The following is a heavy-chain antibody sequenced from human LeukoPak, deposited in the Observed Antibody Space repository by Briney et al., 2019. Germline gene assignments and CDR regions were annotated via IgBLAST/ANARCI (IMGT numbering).Heavy chain of an antibody. J-gene: IGHJ5*02. D-gene: IGHD3-22*01. CDR2: INHSGST. CDR1: GGSFSGYY. Sequence: PSETLSLTCAVYGGSFSGYYWSWIRQPPGKGLEWIGEINHSGSTNYNPSLKSRVTISVDTSKNQFSLKLSSVTAADTAVYYCARRKIVVVITTGFDPWGQGTLVTVSS. CDR3: ARRKIVVVITTGFDP. V-gene: IGHV4-34*01.